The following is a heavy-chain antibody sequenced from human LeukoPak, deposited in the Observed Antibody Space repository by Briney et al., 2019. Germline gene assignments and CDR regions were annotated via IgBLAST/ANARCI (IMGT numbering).Heavy chain of an antibody. Sequence: KASETLSLTCTVSGGSISGYYWSWIRQPAGKGLEWIGRFYNSGSTKYNPSLKSRVTISIDTSKNEFYLKLTSVTAADTALYYCARDCPNWGLLWGQVTLVTVSP. V-gene: IGHV4-4*07. J-gene: IGHJ4*02. CDR3: ARDCPNWGLL. CDR2: FYNSGST. D-gene: IGHD7-27*01. CDR1: GGSISGYY.